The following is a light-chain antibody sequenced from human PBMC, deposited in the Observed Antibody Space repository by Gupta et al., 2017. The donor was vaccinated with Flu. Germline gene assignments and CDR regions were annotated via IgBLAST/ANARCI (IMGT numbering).Light chain of an antibody. CDR3: QQYGSFPST. J-gene: IGKJ2*02. CDR2: DAS. Sequence: DTLSLSPGERVTLSCRASQYVSGSFLAWYQQRAGQAPRLLIYDASSRATGIPDRFSGSGSGTDCTLTISRLEPEDFAVYYCQQYGSFPSTFGQWTKVEIK. CDR1: QYVSGSF. V-gene: IGKV3-20*01.